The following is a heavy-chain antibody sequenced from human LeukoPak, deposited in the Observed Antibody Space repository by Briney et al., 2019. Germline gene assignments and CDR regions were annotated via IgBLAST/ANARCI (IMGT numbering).Heavy chain of an antibody. CDR1: GFTFSSYG. J-gene: IGHJ6*03. CDR2: ISGSGGST. D-gene: IGHD6-19*01. V-gene: IGHV3-23*01. Sequence: GGSLRLSCAASGFTFSSYGMSWVRQAPGKGLEWVSGISGSGGSTYYADSVKGRFTISRDNSKNTLYLQMNSLRAEDAAVYYCARVIQEPPGIAVAGRDNYYYYYMDVWGKGTTVTVSS. CDR3: ARVIQEPPGIAVAGRDNYYYYYMDV.